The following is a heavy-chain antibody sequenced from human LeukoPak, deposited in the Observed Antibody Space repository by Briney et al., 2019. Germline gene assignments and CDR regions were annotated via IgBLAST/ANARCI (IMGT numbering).Heavy chain of an antibody. CDR1: GYTFINYR. CDR2: ISTYNGNT. V-gene: IGHV1-18*01. Sequence: ASVKVSCKASGYTFINYRISWVRQAPGQGLEWMGWISTYNGNTNYAQKLQGRVTMTTDTSTNTAYMELRSLRSDDTAVYYCARDGGYCSSISCSNSWFDPWGQGTLVTVSS. J-gene: IGHJ5*02. CDR3: ARDGGYCSSISCSNSWFDP. D-gene: IGHD2-2*01.